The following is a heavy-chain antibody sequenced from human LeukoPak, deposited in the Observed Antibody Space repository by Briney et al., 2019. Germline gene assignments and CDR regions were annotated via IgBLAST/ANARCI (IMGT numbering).Heavy chain of an antibody. CDR1: GGSFSGYY. J-gene: IGHJ3*02. Sequence: PSETLSLTCAVYGGSFSGYYWSWMRQPPGKGLEWIGEINHSGSTNDKPSLKSRVTISVDTSKNQFSLKLSSVTAADTAVYYGARGRRLNAFDIWGQGTMVTVS. CDR3: ARGRRLNAFDI. CDR2: INHSGST. V-gene: IGHV4-34*01.